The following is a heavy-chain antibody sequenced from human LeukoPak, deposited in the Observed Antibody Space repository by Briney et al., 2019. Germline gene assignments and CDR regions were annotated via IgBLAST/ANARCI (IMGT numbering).Heavy chain of an antibody. J-gene: IGHJ4*02. Sequence: GRSLRLSCAASGFTFSSYAMSWVRQAPGKGLGWVSAIGGSGGSTFYADSVKGRFTISRDNSKNTLYMQMNSLRAEDTAVYYCAKDGSGVAAADYYFDYWGQGTLVTVSS. CDR2: IGGSGGST. V-gene: IGHV3-23*01. D-gene: IGHD2-15*01. CDR1: GFTFSSYA. CDR3: AKDGSGVAAADYYFDY.